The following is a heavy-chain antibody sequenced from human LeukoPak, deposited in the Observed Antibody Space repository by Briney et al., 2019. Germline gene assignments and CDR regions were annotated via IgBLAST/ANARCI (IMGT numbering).Heavy chain of an antibody. CDR2: IYSGGST. D-gene: IGHD3-10*02. CDR3: AELGITMIGGV. V-gene: IGHV3-53*01. CDR1: GFTVSSDS. J-gene: IGHJ6*04. Sequence: GGSLRLSCTVSGFTVSSDSMSWVRQAPGKGLEWVSFIYSGGSTHYADSVKGRFTISRDNAKNSLYLQMNSLRAEDTAVYYCAELGITMIGGVWGKGATVTISS.